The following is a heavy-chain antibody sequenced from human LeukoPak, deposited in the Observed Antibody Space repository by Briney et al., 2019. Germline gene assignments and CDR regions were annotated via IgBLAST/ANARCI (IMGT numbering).Heavy chain of an antibody. CDR1: GFTFSSYA. Sequence: GGSLRLSCAASGFTFSSYAMHWVRQAPGKGLEWVAVISYDGSNKYYADSVKGRFSISRDNSKNTLYLQVNGLRTEDTAVYYCAKDRLLNCRGDCYIFDYWGQGTVVTVSS. CDR3: AKDRLLNCRGDCYIFDY. CDR2: ISYDGSNK. V-gene: IGHV3-30*04. D-gene: IGHD2-21*02. J-gene: IGHJ4*02.